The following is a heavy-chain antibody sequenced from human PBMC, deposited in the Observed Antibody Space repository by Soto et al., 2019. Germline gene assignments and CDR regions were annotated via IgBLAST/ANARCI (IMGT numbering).Heavy chain of an antibody. CDR3: ARVTITFGGVIVAFDY. CDR2: IIPIFGTA. D-gene: IGHD3-16*02. J-gene: IGHJ4*02. V-gene: IGHV1-69*13. CDR1: GGTFSSYA. Sequence: ASVKVSCKASGGTFSSYAISWVRQAPGQGLEWMGGIIPIFGTANYAQKFQGRVTITADESTSTAYMELSSLRSEDTAVYYCARVTITFGGVIVAFDYWGQGTLGTVSS.